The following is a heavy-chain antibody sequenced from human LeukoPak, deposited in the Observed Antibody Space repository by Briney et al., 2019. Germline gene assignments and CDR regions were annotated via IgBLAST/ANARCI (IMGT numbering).Heavy chain of an antibody. Sequence: PSETLSLTCTVSGGSISSSSYYWGWIRQPPGKGLEWIGEINHSGSTNYNPSLKSRVTISVDTSKNQFSLKLSSVTAADTAVYYCARRYTYYYGSGSYQLDYWGQGTLVTVSS. J-gene: IGHJ4*02. CDR2: INHSGST. CDR3: ARRYTYYYGSGSYQLDY. V-gene: IGHV4-39*07. CDR1: GGSISSSSYY. D-gene: IGHD3-10*01.